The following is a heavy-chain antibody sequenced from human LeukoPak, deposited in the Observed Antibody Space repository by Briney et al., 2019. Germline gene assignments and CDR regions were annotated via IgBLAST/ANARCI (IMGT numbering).Heavy chain of an antibody. CDR2: ISGSGGST. CDR1: GFAFSSYA. D-gene: IGHD1-26*01. J-gene: IGHJ6*02. V-gene: IGHV3-23*01. Sequence: GGSLRLSCAASGFAFSSYAMSWVRQAPGKGLEWVSAISGSGGSTYYADSVKGRFTISRDNSKNTLYLQMNSLRAEDTAVYYCAKAPGESGSYFIYGMDVWGQGTTVTVSS. CDR3: AKAPGESGSYFIYGMDV.